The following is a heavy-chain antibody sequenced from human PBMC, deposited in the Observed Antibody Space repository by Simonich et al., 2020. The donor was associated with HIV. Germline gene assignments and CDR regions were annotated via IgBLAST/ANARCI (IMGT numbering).Heavy chain of an antibody. CDR3: ARGPYGVRGSNWWGGCFDY. Sequence: QVQLQQWGAGLLKPSETLSLPCAVYGGSFSGYYWSWFRQSPGEGLEWIGEIKDSGSTNTNASRKSRVTRSVDTSKNQFSLKLSSVTAADTAAYYCARGPYGVRGSNWWGGCFDYWGQGTLVTVSS. V-gene: IGHV4-34*01. J-gene: IGHJ4*02. CDR2: IKDSGST. CDR1: GGSFSGYY. D-gene: IGHD6-13*01.